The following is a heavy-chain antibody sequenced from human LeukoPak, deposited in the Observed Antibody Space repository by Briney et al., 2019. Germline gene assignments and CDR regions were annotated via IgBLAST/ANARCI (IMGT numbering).Heavy chain of an antibody. J-gene: IGHJ4*02. CDR3: ATLGYCSGGSCRCFDY. V-gene: IGHV4-39*01. Sequence: PSETLSLTCTISGGSISSSSYYWGWIRQPPGKGLEWIGSIYYSGSTYYNPSLKSRITISVDTSKNQFSLKLSSVTAADTAVYYCATLGYCSGGSCRCFDYWGQGTLVTVSS. CDR2: IYYSGST. D-gene: IGHD2-15*01. CDR1: GGSISSSSYY.